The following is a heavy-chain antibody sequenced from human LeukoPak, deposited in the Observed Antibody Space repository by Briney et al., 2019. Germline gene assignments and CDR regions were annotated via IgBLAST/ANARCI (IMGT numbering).Heavy chain of an antibody. V-gene: IGHV4-39*07. D-gene: IGHD3-22*01. J-gene: IGHJ4*02. CDR3: ARASYSYDISGWVPFGY. CDR2: FYYSGST. CDR1: GGSITSSSYS. Sequence: SETLSLTCTVSGGSITSSSYSWGWMRQPPGKGLEWIGSFYYSGSTFYNPSLKSRVTISGDTSENQFSLRLSSVTAADTAVYYCARASYSYDISGWVPFGYWGQGTLVTVSS.